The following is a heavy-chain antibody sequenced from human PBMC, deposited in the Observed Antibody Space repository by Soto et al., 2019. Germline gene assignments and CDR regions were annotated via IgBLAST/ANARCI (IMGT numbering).Heavy chain of an antibody. Sequence: QVQLVQSGAEVKRPGSSVKVSCKASGDTFNFYSINWVRQAPGVGLEWVGRVNPILSMSNYAQRFQGRVTMTADKSTSRAYLELRSLRSEDTAIYYCASSYGSGYRDFDYWGQGACVTVSS. CDR1: GDTFNFYS. D-gene: IGHD3-10*01. V-gene: IGHV1-69*02. J-gene: IGHJ4*02. CDR3: ASSYGSGYRDFDY. CDR2: VNPILSMS.